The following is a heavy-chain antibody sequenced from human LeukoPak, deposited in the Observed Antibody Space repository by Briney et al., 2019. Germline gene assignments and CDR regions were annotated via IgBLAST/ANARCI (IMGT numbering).Heavy chain of an antibody. CDR3: AAGAFGGFDY. J-gene: IGHJ4*02. Sequence: GGSLRLSCAASGFTFSSFALSWVRQAPGKGLEWVSSISGSGGSTSYADSVKGRFTISRDISTNTLYLQMNSLRAEDTAIYYCAAGAFGGFDYWGQGTLVTVSS. V-gene: IGHV3-23*01. D-gene: IGHD3-16*01. CDR2: ISGSGGST. CDR1: GFTFSSFA.